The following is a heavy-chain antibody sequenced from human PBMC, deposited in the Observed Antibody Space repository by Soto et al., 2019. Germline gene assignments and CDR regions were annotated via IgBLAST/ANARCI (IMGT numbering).Heavy chain of an antibody. CDR2: TRSKALGYIT. J-gene: IGHJ4*02. CDR1: GFTLSDHD. Sequence: EVQVVESGGDLVQPGGSLRLSCAASGFTLSDHDMDWVRQAPGKGLEWVGRTRSKALGYITEYAASVKGRFTISRDDLKNSLYLQMNGLKTEDTAVYYCAADIVGTGSYWGQGTLVTVSS. CDR3: AADIVGTGSY. D-gene: IGHD5-12*01. V-gene: IGHV3-72*01.